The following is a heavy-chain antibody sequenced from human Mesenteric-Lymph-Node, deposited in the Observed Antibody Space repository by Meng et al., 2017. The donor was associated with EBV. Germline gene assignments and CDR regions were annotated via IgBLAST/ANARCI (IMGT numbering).Heavy chain of an antibody. D-gene: IGHD3-22*01. Sequence: QVQLQQSGPVLVTPPQTRSLLCTVSGGSFNNYYWSWIRQPAGKGLEWIGHIQTSGNTNYNPSLKSRITMSMDTSKNHFSLNLSSVTAADTAVYYCARLVITMILGTPIWSFDLWGRGTLVTVSS. CDR2: IQTSGNT. J-gene: IGHJ2*01. V-gene: IGHV4-4*07. CDR1: GGSFNNYY. CDR3: ARLVITMILGTPIWSFDL.